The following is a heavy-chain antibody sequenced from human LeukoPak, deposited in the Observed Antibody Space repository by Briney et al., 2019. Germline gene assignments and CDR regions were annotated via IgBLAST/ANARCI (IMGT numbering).Heavy chain of an antibody. J-gene: IGHJ4*02. D-gene: IGHD3-3*01. CDR3: ARGRVVSSPIGY. CDR2: INHSGST. CDR1: GGSISSSSYY. V-gene: IGHV4-39*07. Sequence: PSETLSLTCTVSGGSISSSSYYWGWIRQPPGKGLEWIGEINHSGSTNYNPSLKSRVTISVDTSKNQFSLKLSSVTAADTAVYYCARGRVVSSPIGYWGQGTLVTVSS.